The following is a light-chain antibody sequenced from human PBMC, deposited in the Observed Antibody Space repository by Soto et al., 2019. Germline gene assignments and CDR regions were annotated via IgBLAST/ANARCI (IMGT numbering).Light chain of an antibody. CDR1: SSDVGGYNY. CDR3: SSYTSSASLWV. V-gene: IGLV2-14*01. CDR2: DVS. J-gene: IGLJ1*01. Sequence: QSALTQPASVSGSPGQSITISCTGNSSDVGGYNYVSWYQQHPGKAPKLMIYDVSNRPSGVSNRFSGSKSGNTASLTISGLQAEDEADYDCSSYTSSASLWVFGTGTKLTVL.